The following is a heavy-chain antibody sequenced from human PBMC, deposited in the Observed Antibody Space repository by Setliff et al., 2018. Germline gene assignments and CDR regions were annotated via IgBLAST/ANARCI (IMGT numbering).Heavy chain of an antibody. CDR1: GGSISSYY. Sequence: SETLSLTCTVSGGSISSYYWSWIRQPPGKGLEWIGYIYYSGSTNYNPSLKSRVTISVDTSKNQFSPKLSSVTAADTAVYYCARRYCSGGSCDFDPWGQGTLVTVSS. D-gene: IGHD2-15*01. CDR2: IYYSGST. CDR3: ARRYCSGGSCDFDP. J-gene: IGHJ5*02. V-gene: IGHV4-59*01.